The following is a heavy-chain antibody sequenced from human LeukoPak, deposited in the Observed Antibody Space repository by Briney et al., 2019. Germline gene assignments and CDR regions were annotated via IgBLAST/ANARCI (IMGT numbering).Heavy chain of an antibody. CDR3: SKDAYYYDSSSYYTFPDY. J-gene: IGHJ4*02. CDR1: GFTFSSYG. CDR2: IRYDGSNK. Sequence: GGSLRLSCAASGFTFSSYGMHWVRQAPGKGLEWVAFIRYDGSNKYYADSVKGRFTISRDNSKNTLYLQMNSLRAEDTAVYYCSKDAYYYDSSSYYTFPDYWGQGTLVTVSS. V-gene: IGHV3-30*02. D-gene: IGHD3-22*01.